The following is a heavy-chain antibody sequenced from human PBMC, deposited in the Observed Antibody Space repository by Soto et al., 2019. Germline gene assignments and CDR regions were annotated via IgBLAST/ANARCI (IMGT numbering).Heavy chain of an antibody. CDR3: VRSQGGLLSDPFDH. Sequence: QVQLVESGGGLARPGGSLRLSCAASGFTFHHYYMSWIRQAPGKGLEWVSYISGTGNTIYNADSVKGRFPISRDNAEDSLFLQMDSLRADDTAVYYCVRSQGGLLSDPFDHWGQGTLVTVSS. J-gene: IGHJ4*02. CDR1: GFTFHHYY. V-gene: IGHV3-11*01. D-gene: IGHD3-10*01. CDR2: ISGTGNTI.